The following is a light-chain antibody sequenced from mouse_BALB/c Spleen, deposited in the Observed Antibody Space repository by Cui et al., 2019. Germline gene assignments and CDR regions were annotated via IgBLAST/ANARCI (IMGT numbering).Light chain of an antibody. Sequence: ETTVTQSPASVSMARGEKVTNICITSTDIDDDMTWYQQKPGEPPKRRTSEGNTLRPGVPSRFSSSGYGTDFVFTIENMLSEDVADYYCMQSDNFTFGAGTKLELK. V-gene: IGKV17-121*01. CDR3: MQSDNFT. CDR2: EGN. J-gene: IGKJ5*01. CDR1: TDIDDD.